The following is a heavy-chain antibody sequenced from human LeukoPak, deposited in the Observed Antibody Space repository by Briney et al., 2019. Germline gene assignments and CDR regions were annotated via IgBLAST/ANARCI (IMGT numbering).Heavy chain of an antibody. D-gene: IGHD1-1*01. Sequence: GGSLRLSCVASGFSISDYILNWVRQAPGKGLEWVSFITGSSSYKHYADSVKGRFTVSRDNAKNSLYLQMNSLRAEDTAVYYCARMERGWTPGKIDYWGQGTLVTVSS. J-gene: IGHJ4*02. CDR2: ITGSSSYK. V-gene: IGHV3-21*01. CDR1: GFSISDYI. CDR3: ARMERGWTPGKIDY.